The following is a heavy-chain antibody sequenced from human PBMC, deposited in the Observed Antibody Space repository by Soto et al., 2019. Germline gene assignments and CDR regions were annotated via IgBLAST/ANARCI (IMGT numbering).Heavy chain of an antibody. J-gene: IGHJ4*02. Sequence: ASVKVSCKASGYTFTSYYINWVLQATGQGLEWMGWMNPNSGNTGYAQKFQGRVTMTRNTSISTAYMELSSLRSEDTAVYYCARSYYSSGWYNSFDYWGQGTLVTVSS. D-gene: IGHD6-19*01. CDR2: MNPNSGNT. CDR3: ARSYYSSGWYNSFDY. CDR1: GYTFTSYY. V-gene: IGHV1-8*01.